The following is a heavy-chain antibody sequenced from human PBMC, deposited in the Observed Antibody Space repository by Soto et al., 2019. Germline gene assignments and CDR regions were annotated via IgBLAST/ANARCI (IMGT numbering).Heavy chain of an antibody. D-gene: IGHD3-10*01. CDR1: GGSISSGGYS. CDR2: IYHSGST. Sequence: SETLSLTCAVSGGSISSGGYSWSWIRQPPGKGLEWIGYIYHSGSTYYNPSLKSRVTISVDRSKNQFSLKLSSVSAADTAVYYCASFYYGSGSLSHWGQGTLVTVSS. J-gene: IGHJ4*02. V-gene: IGHV4-30-2*01. CDR3: ASFYYGSGSLSH.